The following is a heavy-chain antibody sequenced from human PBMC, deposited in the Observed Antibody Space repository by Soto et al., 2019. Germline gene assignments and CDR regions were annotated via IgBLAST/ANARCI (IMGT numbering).Heavy chain of an antibody. CDR2: ISGSGGST. D-gene: IGHD3-10*01. CDR1: GFTFSSYA. V-gene: IGHV3-23*01. J-gene: IGHJ4*02. CDR3: ANRRITMVRGVIPPFDC. Sequence: GGSLRLSCAASGFTFSSYAMSWVRQAPGKGPEWVSAISGSGGSTYYADSVKGRFTISRDNSKNTLYLQMNSLRAEDTAVYYCANRRITMVRGVIPPFDCWGQGTLVTVSS.